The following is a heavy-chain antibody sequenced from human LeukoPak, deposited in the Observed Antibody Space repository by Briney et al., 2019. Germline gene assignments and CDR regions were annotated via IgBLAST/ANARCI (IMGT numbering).Heavy chain of an antibody. V-gene: IGHV4-59*11. CDR1: GDPINSHY. CDR2: IYYSGST. Sequence: SETLSLTCTVSGDPINSHYWSWIRQPPGKGLEWIGHIYYSGSTNYNPSLKSRVTISIDTSKNQFSLKLSSVAAADTAVYYCARTAYARFFDLWGRGTLVTVSS. D-gene: IGHD2-21*01. CDR3: ARTAYARFFDL. J-gene: IGHJ2*01.